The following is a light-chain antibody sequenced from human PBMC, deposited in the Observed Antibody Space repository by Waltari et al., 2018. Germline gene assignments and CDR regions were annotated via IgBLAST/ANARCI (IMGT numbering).Light chain of an antibody. CDR2: WAS. J-gene: IGKJ4*01. CDR1: RTLFYTSSNKNY. Sequence: DIVMTQSPESLPVSLGETATITCKSSRTLFYTSSNKNYLAWYQQKRGQPPKLMLYWASTRESWVPDRISGGGSGTEFTLSITNLQSEDVAVYFCQQYFDTPITFGGGTRVEIK. V-gene: IGKV4-1*01. CDR3: QQYFDTPIT.